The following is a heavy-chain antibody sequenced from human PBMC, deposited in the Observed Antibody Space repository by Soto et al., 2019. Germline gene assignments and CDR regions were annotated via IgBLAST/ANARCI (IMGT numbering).Heavy chain of an antibody. CDR1: GFTFSSYG. Sequence: QVQLVESGGGVVQPGRSLRLACAASGFTFSSYGMHWVRQAPGKGLEWVAVISYDGSNKYYTDSVKGRFTISRDNYKNTLYLQMNSLRAEDTAVYYCAKDKGGVRANYYYYGMDVWGQGTTVTVSS. J-gene: IGHJ6*02. CDR2: ISYDGSNK. V-gene: IGHV3-30*18. D-gene: IGHD3-10*01. CDR3: AKDKGGVRANYYYYGMDV.